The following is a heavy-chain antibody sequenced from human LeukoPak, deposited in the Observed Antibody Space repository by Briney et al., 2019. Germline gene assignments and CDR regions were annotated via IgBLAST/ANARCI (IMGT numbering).Heavy chain of an antibody. V-gene: IGHV4-34*01. CDR1: GGSFSGYY. CDR2: INHSGST. J-gene: IGHJ2*01. Sequence: SETLSLTCAVYGGSFSGYYWSWIRQPPGKGLEWIGEINHSGSTNYNPSLKSRATISVDTSKNQFSLKLSSVTAADTAVYYCSGGKPYWYFDLWGRGTLVTVSS. D-gene: IGHD4-23*01. CDR3: SGGKPYWYFDL.